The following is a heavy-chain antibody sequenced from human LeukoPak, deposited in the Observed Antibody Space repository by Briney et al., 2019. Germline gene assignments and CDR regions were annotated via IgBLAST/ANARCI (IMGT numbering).Heavy chain of an antibody. Sequence: PGGSLRLSCTASGFTFGDYAMSWVRQAPGKGREWVGFIRSKAYGGTTEYAASVKGRFTISRDDSKSIAYLQMNSLKTEDTAVYYCTRARACDSSGYIYYYYYMDVWGKGTTVTVSS. CDR3: TRARACDSSGYIYYYYYMDV. J-gene: IGHJ6*03. CDR1: GFTFGDYA. D-gene: IGHD3-22*01. CDR2: IRSKAYGGTT. V-gene: IGHV3-49*04.